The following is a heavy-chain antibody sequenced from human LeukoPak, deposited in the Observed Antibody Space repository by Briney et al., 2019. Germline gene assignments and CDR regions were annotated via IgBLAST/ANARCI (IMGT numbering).Heavy chain of an antibody. CDR3: ASDLVSSGYYYFDY. Sequence: PWGSLRLSSAASGFTSCSNTMHWVPPAPGKGLEYVSAISSNGGSTYYANSVKGRFTISRDNSKNTLYLKMGSLGAEDTAFYYCASDLVSSGYYYFDYWGQGTLVTVSS. CDR1: GFTSCSNT. D-gene: IGHD3-22*01. J-gene: IGHJ4*02. V-gene: IGHV3-64*01. CDR2: ISSNGGST.